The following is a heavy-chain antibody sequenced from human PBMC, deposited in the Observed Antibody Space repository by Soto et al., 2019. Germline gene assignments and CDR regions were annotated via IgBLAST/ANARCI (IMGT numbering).Heavy chain of an antibody. CDR2: INHSGST. V-gene: IGHV4-34*01. J-gene: IGHJ4*02. CDR3: ARTSRFDY. Sequence: QVQLQQCGAGLLKPSETLSLTCAVYGGSFSSYYGSWIRQPPGKGLEWIGEINHSGSTNYNPSLKSRVTGSVYTSKDQLSLKPSSVTAADTAVYYGARTSRFDYWGQGTLVTVSS. D-gene: IGHD6-6*01. CDR1: GGSFSSYY.